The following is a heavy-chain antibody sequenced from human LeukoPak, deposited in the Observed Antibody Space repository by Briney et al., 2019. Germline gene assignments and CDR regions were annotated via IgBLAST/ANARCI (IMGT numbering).Heavy chain of an antibody. V-gene: IGHV3-30*02. D-gene: IGHD1-26*01. J-gene: IGHJ6*03. CDR3: AKEGGATLYYYYCMDV. CDR1: GFTFSSYG. Sequence: GGSLRLSCAASGFTFSSYGMHWVRQAPGKGLEWVAFIRYDGSNKYYADSVKGRFTISRDNSKNTLYLQMNSLRAEDTAVYYCAKEGGATLYYYYCMDVWGKGTTVTVSS. CDR2: IRYDGSNK.